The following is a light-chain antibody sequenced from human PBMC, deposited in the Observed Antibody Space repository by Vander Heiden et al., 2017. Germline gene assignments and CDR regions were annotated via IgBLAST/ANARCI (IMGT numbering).Light chain of an antibody. J-gene: IGKJ1*01. CDR3: QQYNSYSRT. Sequence: DIHMIQSPSTLFSSVGDRVTITCRASQSISNWLAWYQQKPGKAPKLLIYKASSLESGVPSRFSGSGSGTEFTLTISSLQPDDFAAYYCQQYNSYSRTFGQGTKVEIK. V-gene: IGKV1-5*03. CDR2: KAS. CDR1: QSISNW.